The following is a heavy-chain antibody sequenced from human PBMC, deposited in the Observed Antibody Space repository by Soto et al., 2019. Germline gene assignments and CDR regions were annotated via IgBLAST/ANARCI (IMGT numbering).Heavy chain of an antibody. CDR1: GFTFSSYA. CDR2: ISYDGSNK. D-gene: IGHD3-22*01. CDR3: ARANSDYYDSSGYFDY. Sequence: GESLKISCAASGFTFSSYAMHWVRQAPGKGLEWVAVISYDGSNKYYADSVKGRFTISRDNSKNTLYLQMNSLRAEDTVVYYCARANSDYYDSSGYFDYWGQGTLVTVSS. V-gene: IGHV3-30-3*01. J-gene: IGHJ4*02.